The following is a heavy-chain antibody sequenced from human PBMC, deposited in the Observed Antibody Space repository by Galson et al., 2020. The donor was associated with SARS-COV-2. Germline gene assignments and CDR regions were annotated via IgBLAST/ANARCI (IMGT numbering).Heavy chain of an antibody. J-gene: IGHJ3*02. D-gene: IGHD1-26*01. CDR2: LSYDGSNK. CDR1: GFTFSSYA. V-gene: IGHV3-30-3*01. Sequence: TGGSLRLSCAASGFTFSSYAMHWVRQAPGKGLEWVAVLSYDGSNKYYADSVKGRFTISRDNSKNTLYLQMNSLRAEDTAVYYCARARGGNYYDAFDIWGQGTMVTVSS. CDR3: ARARGGNYYDAFDI.